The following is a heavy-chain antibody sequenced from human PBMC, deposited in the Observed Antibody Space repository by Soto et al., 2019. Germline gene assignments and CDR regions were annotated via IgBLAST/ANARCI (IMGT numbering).Heavy chain of an antibody. CDR1: GYTFTSYD. V-gene: IGHV1-8*01. CDR3: VRGVPGDQTYFWYGMDV. D-gene: IGHD7-27*01. CDR2: MNPNSGNT. J-gene: IGHJ6*02. Sequence: ASVKVSCKASGYTFTSYDINWVRQATGQGLEWMGWMNPNSGNTGYAQKFQGRVTMTRNTSISTAYMELSSLRSEDTAVYYCVRGVPGDQTYFWYGMDVWGQGTTVTVSS.